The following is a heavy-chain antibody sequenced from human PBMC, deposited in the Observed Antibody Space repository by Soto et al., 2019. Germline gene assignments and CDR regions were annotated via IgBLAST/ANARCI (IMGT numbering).Heavy chain of an antibody. CDR1: GGSISGYY. J-gene: IGHJ6*02. CDR2: MYNTGST. D-gene: IGHD2-21*02. Sequence: QVQLQESGPGLVKPSETLSLTCTVSGGSISGYYWSWIRQPPGKGLEWIGYMYNTGSTVYNPSFKSRVTISVAPSKNQFSLKLNSVTAADTAVYYCARDLWGYCGTDCYPLDVWGQGTTVTVSS. V-gene: IGHV4-59*01. CDR3: ARDLWGYCGTDCYPLDV.